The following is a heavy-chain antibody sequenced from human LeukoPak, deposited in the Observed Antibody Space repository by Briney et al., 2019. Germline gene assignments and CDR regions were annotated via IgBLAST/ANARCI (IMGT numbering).Heavy chain of an antibody. CDR2: IWYDGSKT. CDR1: GFTFSRNG. Sequence: GGSLRLSCAASGFTFSRNGMHWVRQAPGKGLEWVALIWYDGSKTYYTDSVKGRFTISRDNSQNTLYLQMNSLRAEDTAVYYCARLWRFSYVDYWGQGTLVTVSS. CDR3: ARLWRFSYVDY. V-gene: IGHV3-33*01. J-gene: IGHJ4*02. D-gene: IGHD5-18*01.